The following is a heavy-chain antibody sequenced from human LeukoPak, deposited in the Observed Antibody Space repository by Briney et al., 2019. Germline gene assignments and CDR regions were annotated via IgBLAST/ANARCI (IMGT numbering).Heavy chain of an antibody. V-gene: IGHV1-69*05. CDR1: GGDFSTYT. CDR2: VVPLLGSP. Sequence: SVKVSCKASGGDFSTYTMTWVRQAPGQGLEWMGGVVPLLGSPDYAQKFQDRLTITTDESTNTGYMELHSLRSEDTAVYYCAREVGTGTLDDWGQGTLVIVSS. D-gene: IGHD1-1*01. CDR3: AREVGTGTLDD. J-gene: IGHJ4*02.